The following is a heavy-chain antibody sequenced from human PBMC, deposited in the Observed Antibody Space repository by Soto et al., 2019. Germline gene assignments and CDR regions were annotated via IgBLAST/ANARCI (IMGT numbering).Heavy chain of an antibody. J-gene: IGHJ6*03. CDR1: GFTFSSYS. CDR2: ISTSSSTI. CDR3: ARDSLRWSERPKSVTVYMDV. D-gene: IGHD3-16*01. Sequence: GGSLRLSCAASGFTFSSYSMNWVRQAPGKGLEWVSYISTSSSTIYYADSVKGRFTISRDHAKNSLYLQMNSLRAEDTAVYYCARDSLRWSERPKSVTVYMDVWGKGTTVTVSS. V-gene: IGHV3-48*01.